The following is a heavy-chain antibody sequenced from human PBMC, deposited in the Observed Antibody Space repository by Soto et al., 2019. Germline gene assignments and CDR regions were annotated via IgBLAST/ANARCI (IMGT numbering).Heavy chain of an antibody. J-gene: IGHJ4*02. CDR1: GGSISSYY. D-gene: IGHD3-10*01. CDR2: IYYSGST. V-gene: IGHV4-59*08. CDR3: ARLSVRGVIVDY. Sequence: SETLSLTCTVSGGSISSYYWSWIRQPPGKGLEWIGYIYYSGSTNYNPSLKSRVTISVDTSKNQFSLKLSSVTAADTAVYYCARLSVRGVIVDYRGQRTLVTVSS.